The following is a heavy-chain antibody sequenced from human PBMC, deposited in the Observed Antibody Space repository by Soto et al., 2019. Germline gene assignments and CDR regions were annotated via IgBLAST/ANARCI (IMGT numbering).Heavy chain of an antibody. CDR3: AREYTAWPLAYGLDV. Sequence: PGGSLRLSCVGSGFTFSTYSINWVRQAPGTGLEWVSSISSRSDIYYADSVKDRFTISRDKAKISVSLQMNSLRAEDTAVYYCAREYTAWPLAYGLDVWGQGTTVTVSS. V-gene: IGHV3-21*01. CDR1: GFTFSTYS. CDR2: ISSRSDI. J-gene: IGHJ6*02. D-gene: IGHD2-2*02.